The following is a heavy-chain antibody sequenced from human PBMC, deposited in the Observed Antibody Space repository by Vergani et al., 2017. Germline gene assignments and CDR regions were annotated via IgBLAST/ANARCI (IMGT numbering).Heavy chain of an antibody. Sequence: QVHLVQSGAEVKKPGSSVKVSCKASGGTFSSYAISWVRQAPGQGLEWMGGIIPIFGTANYAQKFQGRVTITADESTSTAYMELSSLRSEDTAVYYCAIMTDSGYSNYYYYYYMDVWGKGTTVTVSS. CDR3: AIMTDSGYSNYYYYYYMDV. V-gene: IGHV1-69*12. J-gene: IGHJ6*03. CDR2: IIPIFGTA. CDR1: GGTFSSYA. D-gene: IGHD5-12*01.